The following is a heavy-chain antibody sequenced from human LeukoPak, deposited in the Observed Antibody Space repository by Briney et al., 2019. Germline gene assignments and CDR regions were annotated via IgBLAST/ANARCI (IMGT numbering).Heavy chain of an antibody. V-gene: IGHV5-51*01. CDR3: AKTGPHWYFEF. Sequence: GESLKISCKGSGYMFTNYWIGWVRKIPGKGLEWMGIIYPGDSDIRYSPSFQGQVTISVDKSITTTYLQWNSLKSSDTAMYYCAKTGPHWYFEFWGRGTLVTVSS. CDR1: GYMFTNYW. J-gene: IGHJ2*01. CDR2: IYPGDSDI.